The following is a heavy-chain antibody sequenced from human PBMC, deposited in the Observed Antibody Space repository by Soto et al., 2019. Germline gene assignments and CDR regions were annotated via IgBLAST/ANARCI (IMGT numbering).Heavy chain of an antibody. CDR1: GGSFSGYY. V-gene: IGHV4-34*01. CDR2: INHSGST. CDR3: ARRRVNVPPSYYYGSGSYNGDY. Sequence: QVQLQQWGAGLLKPSETLSLTCAVYGGSFSGYYWSWIRQPPGKGLEWIGEINHSGSTNYNPSLTSRLTLSARTSLNPSAMKLSPVTAADTDVYYCARRRVNVPPSYYYGSGSYNGDYWGQGTLVTVSS. D-gene: IGHD3-10*01. J-gene: IGHJ4*02.